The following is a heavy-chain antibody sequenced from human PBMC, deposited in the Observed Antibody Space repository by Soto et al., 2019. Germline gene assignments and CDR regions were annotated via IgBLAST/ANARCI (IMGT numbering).Heavy chain of an antibody. Sequence: QLQLQESGPGLVKPSETLSLTCTVSGGSINSGFFYWGWIRQAPGKGLEYIGSQYYSGSTYYNPSLKSRVSIFIDTSKYQFSLKLSSVTAADTAVYFCARGDDFAGNDYFDYWGQGILVTVSS. V-gene: IGHV4-39*01. CDR3: ARGDDFAGNDYFDY. CDR1: GGSINSGFFY. CDR2: QYYSGST. D-gene: IGHD1-1*01. J-gene: IGHJ4*02.